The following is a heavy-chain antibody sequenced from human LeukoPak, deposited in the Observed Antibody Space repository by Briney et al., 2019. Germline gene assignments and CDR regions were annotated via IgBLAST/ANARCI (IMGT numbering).Heavy chain of an antibody. V-gene: IGHV5-51*01. CDR2: IYPGDSDT. CDR1: GYIFTNNW. CDR3: ARQTRDGSGSRGYSFDF. D-gene: IGHD3-10*01. J-gene: IGHJ4*02. Sequence: GESLKISCKGSGYIFTNNWIGWLRQMPGKGLEWMGIIYPGDSDTRYSPSFEGQVTISADKSISTAYLQWSSLKASDTAMYYCARQTRDGSGSRGYSFDFWGLGTLVTVSS.